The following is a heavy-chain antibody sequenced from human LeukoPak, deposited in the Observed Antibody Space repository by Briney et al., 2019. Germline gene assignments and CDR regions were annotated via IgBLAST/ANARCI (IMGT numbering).Heavy chain of an antibody. V-gene: IGHV4-39*01. D-gene: IGHD6-19*01. Sequence: SETLSLTCTVSGGSINSSNYYWGWIRQPPGKGLEWIGSIYYSGSTYYNPSLKSRVSISVDTSKDQFSLKLSSVTAADTAVYYCARHRDSSGWYDFDYWGQGALVTVSS. CDR2: IYYSGST. CDR3: ARHRDSSGWYDFDY. J-gene: IGHJ4*02. CDR1: GGSINSSNYY.